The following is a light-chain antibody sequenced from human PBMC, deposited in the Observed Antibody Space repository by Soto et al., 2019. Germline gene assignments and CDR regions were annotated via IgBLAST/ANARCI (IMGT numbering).Light chain of an antibody. CDR3: QQYNSYWT. V-gene: IGKV1-5*01. Sequence: IQMTHSPSTLSAGFLYRVTITFRASQSISSWLAWYQQKPGKAPKLLIYDASSLESGVPSRFSGSGSGTEFTLPISSLQPDDFATYYCQQYNSYWTFGQGTKVDIK. J-gene: IGKJ1*01. CDR2: DAS. CDR1: QSISSW.